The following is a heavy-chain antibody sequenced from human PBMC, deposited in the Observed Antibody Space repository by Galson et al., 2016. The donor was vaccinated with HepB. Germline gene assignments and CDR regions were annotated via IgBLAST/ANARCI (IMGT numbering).Heavy chain of an antibody. CDR2: ISFDGTFK. D-gene: IGHD3-9*01. CDR3: AQELTATGPDRHFHL. CDR1: AFSFSNFA. V-gene: IGHV3-30*18. J-gene: IGHJ1*01. Sequence: SLRLSCAASAFSFSNFAMHWVRQAPGKGLEWVAMISFDGTFKSYADSVRGRFTISRDNSKNTLYLQMNSLRGEDTAVYYCAQELTATGPDRHFHLWGQGTLLSVSS.